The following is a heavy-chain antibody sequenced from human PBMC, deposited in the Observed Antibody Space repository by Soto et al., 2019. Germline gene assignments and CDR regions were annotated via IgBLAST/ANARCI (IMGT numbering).Heavy chain of an antibody. Sequence: ASVKVSCKASGYTFTGYYMHWVRQAPGQGLEWMGWINPNSGGTNYAQKFQGWVTMTRDTSISTAYMELSRLRSDDTAVYYCARDMRRIAAAGTFGYYYYMDVWGKGTTVTVSS. CDR2: INPNSGGT. V-gene: IGHV1-2*04. D-gene: IGHD6-13*01. CDR3: ARDMRRIAAAGTFGYYYYMDV. J-gene: IGHJ6*03. CDR1: GYTFTGYY.